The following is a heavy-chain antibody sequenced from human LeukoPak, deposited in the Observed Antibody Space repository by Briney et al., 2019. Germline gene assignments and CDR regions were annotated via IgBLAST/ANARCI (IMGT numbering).Heavy chain of an antibody. D-gene: IGHD3-22*01. CDR3: ARRSYDGSGYYYVDY. CDR1: GGSISSSGYY. CDR2: ISSGGST. Sequence: SETLSLTCTVSGGSISSSGYYRGWIRQPPGKGLEWIGSISSGGSTHYIPSLKSRVTISVDTPKNQFSLKLSSVTAADTAVYYCARRSYDGSGYYYVDYWGQGTLVTVSS. J-gene: IGHJ4*02. V-gene: IGHV4-39*01.